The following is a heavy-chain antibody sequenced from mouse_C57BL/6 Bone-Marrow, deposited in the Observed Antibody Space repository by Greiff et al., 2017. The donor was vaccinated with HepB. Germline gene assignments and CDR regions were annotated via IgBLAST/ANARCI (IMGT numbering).Heavy chain of an antibody. Sequence: EVQLQQSGPVLVKPGASVKMSCKASGYTFTDYYMNWVKQSHGKSLEWIGVINPYNGGTSYNQKFKGKATLTVDKSSSTAYMELNSLTSEDSAVYYCARIYYGLDYWGQGTTLTVSS. CDR2: INPYNGGT. CDR1: GYTFTDYY. J-gene: IGHJ2*01. V-gene: IGHV1-19*01. D-gene: IGHD2-1*01. CDR3: ARIYYGLDY.